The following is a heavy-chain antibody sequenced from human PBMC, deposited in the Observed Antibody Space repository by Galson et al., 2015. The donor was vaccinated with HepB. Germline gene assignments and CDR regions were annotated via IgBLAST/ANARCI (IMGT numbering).Heavy chain of an antibody. J-gene: IGHJ4*02. Sequence: SVKVSCKASGYTFTSYGISWVRQAPGQGLEWMGWISAYSGNTNYAQKLQGRVTMTTDTSTSTAYMELRSLRSDDTAVYYCARVHAYMVRGAQIWGQGTLVTVSS. V-gene: IGHV1-18*04. CDR2: ISAYSGNT. CDR1: GYTFTSYG. D-gene: IGHD3-10*01. CDR3: ARVHAYMVRGAQI.